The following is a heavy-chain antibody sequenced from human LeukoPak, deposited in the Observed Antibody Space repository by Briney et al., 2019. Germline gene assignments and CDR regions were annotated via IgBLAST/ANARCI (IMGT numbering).Heavy chain of an antibody. D-gene: IGHD4-11*01. V-gene: IGHV3-30*04. CDR3: ARDVTTTGYNRFDP. J-gene: IGHJ5*02. CDR2: ISYDGSNK. CDR1: GFTFSSYA. Sequence: GGSLRLSCAASGFTFSSYAMHWVRQAPGKGLEWVAVISYDGSNKYYAGSVKGRYTITRDNSKNTLYLQMNSLRAEDTAVYYCARDVTTTGYNRFDPWGQGTLVTVSS.